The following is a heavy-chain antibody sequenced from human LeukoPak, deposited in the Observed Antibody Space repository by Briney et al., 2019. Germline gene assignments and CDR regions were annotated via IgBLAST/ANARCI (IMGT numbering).Heavy chain of an antibody. J-gene: IGHJ2*01. Sequence: SETLSLTCTVSGYSISSGYYWGWIRQPPGRGLEWIGSIYHSGNTYYNPSLKSRVTISIDTSKNQFSLKLRPVTAADTAVYYCARDYGDIPPDWYYDLWGRGTLVTVSS. CDR1: GYSISSGYY. V-gene: IGHV4-38-2*02. CDR3: ARDYGDIPPDWYYDL. D-gene: IGHD4-17*01. CDR2: IYHSGNT.